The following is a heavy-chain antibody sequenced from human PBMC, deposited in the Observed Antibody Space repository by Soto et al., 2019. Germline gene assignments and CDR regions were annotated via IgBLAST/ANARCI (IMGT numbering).Heavy chain of an antibody. D-gene: IGHD3-9*01. CDR3: ARLEGLATISYYFDF. CDR2: IFYRGNA. J-gene: IGHJ4*02. CDR1: DDSINSDKYY. V-gene: IGHV4-39*01. Sequence: SETLSLTCSVSDDSINSDKYYWGWIRRPPGKGLEWIGSIFYRGNAYYNPSLQTRVTISLDKSKSQFSLKLNSVTAADSAVYFCARLEGLATISYYFDFWGPGALVTVSS.